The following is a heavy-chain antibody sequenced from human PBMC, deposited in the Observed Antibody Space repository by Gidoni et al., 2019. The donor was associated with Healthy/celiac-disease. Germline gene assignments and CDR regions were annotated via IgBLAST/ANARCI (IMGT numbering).Heavy chain of an antibody. Sequence: QVQLLESGGGVVQLGRSLRLSCAAAGFTFSSYGMHWVSQSPGKGLEWVAVIWYDGSNKYYADSVKGRFTISRDNSKNTLYLQMNSLRAEDTAVYYCARDGGYGDYDLDYWGQGTLVTVSS. V-gene: IGHV3-33*01. CDR1: GFTFSSYG. D-gene: IGHD4-17*01. CDR3: ARDGGYGDYDLDY. J-gene: IGHJ4*02. CDR2: IWYDGSNK.